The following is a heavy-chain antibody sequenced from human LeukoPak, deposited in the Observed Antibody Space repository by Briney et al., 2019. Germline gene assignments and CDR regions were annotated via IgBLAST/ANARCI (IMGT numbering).Heavy chain of an antibody. V-gene: IGHV3-7*04. Sequence: PGGSLRLSCAASGFTFSSYWMSWVRQAPGKGLEWVANIKQDGSEKYYVDSVKGRFTISRDNAKNSLYLQMNSLRAEDTAVYYCARDLHYDILTGYPKGGDYFDYWGQGTLVTVPS. D-gene: IGHD3-9*01. CDR1: GFTFSSYW. CDR3: ARDLHYDILTGYPKGGDYFDY. CDR2: IKQDGSEK. J-gene: IGHJ4*02.